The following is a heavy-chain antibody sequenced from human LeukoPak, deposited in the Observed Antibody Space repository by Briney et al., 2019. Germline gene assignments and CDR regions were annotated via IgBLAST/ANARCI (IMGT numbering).Heavy chain of an antibody. CDR1: GYTFTSNY. D-gene: IGHD3-10*01. CDR3: ARDREGESYPSNPDLDY. CDR2: INPSGGST. V-gene: IGHV1-46*01. J-gene: IGHJ4*02. Sequence: ASVKVSCKASGYTFTSNYIHWVRQAPGQGLEWMGIINPSGGSTSYAQKFQGRVTMTRDTSTSTVYMELSSLRSEDTAVYYCARDREGESYPSNPDLDYWGQGTLVTVSS.